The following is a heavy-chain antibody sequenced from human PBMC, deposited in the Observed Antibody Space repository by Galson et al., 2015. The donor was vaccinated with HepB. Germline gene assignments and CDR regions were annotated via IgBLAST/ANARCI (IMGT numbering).Heavy chain of an antibody. CDR1: GFTFSGSA. CDR2: IRSKANSYAT. D-gene: IGHD3-3*01. CDR3: TRHAGLGDFWRGAWFDP. J-gene: IGHJ5*02. V-gene: IGHV3-73*01. Sequence: SLRLSCAASGFTFSGSAMHWVRQASGKGLEWVGRIRSKANSYATAYAASVKGRFTISRDDSKNTAYLQMNSLKTEDTAVYYCTRHAGLGDFWRGAWFDPWGQGTLVTVSS.